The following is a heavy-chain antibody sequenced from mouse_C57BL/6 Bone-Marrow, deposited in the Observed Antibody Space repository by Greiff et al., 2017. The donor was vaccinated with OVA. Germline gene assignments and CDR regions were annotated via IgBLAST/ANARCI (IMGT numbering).Heavy chain of an antibody. J-gene: IGHJ2*01. CDR2: IDPSDSYT. CDR3: ARHYSTDY. CDR1: GYTFTSYW. Sequence: VQLQQPGAELVKPGASVKLSCKASGYTFTSYWMQWVKQRPGQGLEWIGEIDPSDSYTNYNQKFKGKATLTVDTSSSTAYMQLSSLTSEDSAVYYCARHYSTDYWGQGTTLTVSS. V-gene: IGHV1-50*01. D-gene: IGHD2-5*01.